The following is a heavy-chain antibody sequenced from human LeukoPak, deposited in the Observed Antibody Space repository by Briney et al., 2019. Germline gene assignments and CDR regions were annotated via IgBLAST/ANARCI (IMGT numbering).Heavy chain of an antibody. V-gene: IGHV1-18*01. Sequence: ASVKVSCKASGYTFTSYGISWVRQAPGQGLEWMGWISAYNGNTNYAQKLQGRVTMTTDTSTSTAYMELRSLRSDDTAVYYCAREWLRLLGYYYYGMDAWGQGTTVTVSS. CDR3: AREWLRLLGYYYYGMDA. CDR2: ISAYNGNT. CDR1: GYTFTSYG. D-gene: IGHD5-12*01. J-gene: IGHJ6*02.